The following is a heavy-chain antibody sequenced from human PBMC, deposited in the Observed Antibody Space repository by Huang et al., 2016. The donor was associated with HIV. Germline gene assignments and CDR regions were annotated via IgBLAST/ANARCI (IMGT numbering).Heavy chain of an antibody. CDR2: MNTGGSST. CDR1: GFTFGSYW. V-gene: IGHV3-74*01. CDR3: ARGGYYDSSGYYQPDY. Sequence: EVQLVESGGGLVQPGGSLRLSCAASGFTFGSYWVHWVRQAPGKGLVWVSRMNTGGSSTNYADSVQGRFTISRDNAKNTLYLQLSSLRAEDTAVYYCARGGYYDSSGYYQPDYWGQGTLVTVSS. J-gene: IGHJ4*02. D-gene: IGHD3-22*01.